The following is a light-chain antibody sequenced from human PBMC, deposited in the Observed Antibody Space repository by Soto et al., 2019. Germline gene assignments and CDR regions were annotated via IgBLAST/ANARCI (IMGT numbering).Light chain of an antibody. Sequence: DIQMTQSPSSLSASVGDRVTITCRAIQSITTYLNWYRQKPGKAPKLLIYAASSLQSGVPSRFSGSGSETEFTLSISSLQPEDFATYFCQQYTEWPPWTFGQGTKVDIK. CDR1: QSITTY. CDR3: QQYTEWPPWT. J-gene: IGKJ1*01. V-gene: IGKV1-39*01. CDR2: AAS.